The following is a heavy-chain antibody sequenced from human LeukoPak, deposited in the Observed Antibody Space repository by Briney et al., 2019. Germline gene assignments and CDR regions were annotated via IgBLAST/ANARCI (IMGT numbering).Heavy chain of an antibody. J-gene: IGHJ5*02. CDR3: IVFGDSNH. D-gene: IGHD4-17*01. CDR1: GLTGSHNY. CDR2: IHTSGDT. Sequence: GGSLRLSCAASGLTGSHNYVSWVRQAPGKGLEWVSAIHTSGDTCYADSVKGRFTIFRDTSKNTLYLQINSLRVEDTAVYYCIVFGDSNHWGQGTLVTVSS. V-gene: IGHV3-53*01.